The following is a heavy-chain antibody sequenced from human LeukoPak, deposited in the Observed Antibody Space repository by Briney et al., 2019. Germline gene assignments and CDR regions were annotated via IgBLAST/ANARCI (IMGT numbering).Heavy chain of an antibody. CDR3: AKLPSYYYESSGYYYFDY. Sequence: GGSLRLSCEASGFIFSNHWMHWVRQTPGKGLEWVSAISGSGVSTYYADSVKGRFTVSRDNAKNTLYLQMNSLRAGDTAVYYCAKLPSYYYESSGYYYFDYWGQGTLVTVSS. D-gene: IGHD3-22*01. V-gene: IGHV3-23*01. CDR2: ISGSGVST. J-gene: IGHJ4*02. CDR1: GFIFSNHW.